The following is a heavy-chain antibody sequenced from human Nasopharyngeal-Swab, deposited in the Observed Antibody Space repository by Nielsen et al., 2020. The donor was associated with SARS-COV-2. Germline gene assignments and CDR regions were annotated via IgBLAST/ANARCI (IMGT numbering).Heavy chain of an antibody. CDR1: GFTFTTNH. V-gene: IGHV3-53*01. Sequence: GESLKISCAASGFTFTTNHMSWVRQATGKGLEWVAIIYSGGSTYYADSVRGRFSISRDNAKNSLSLLMSTLRGEDTAVYYCVRGWRSNSFDYWGQGARVTVSA. J-gene: IGHJ4*01. CDR3: VRGWRSNSFDY. D-gene: IGHD2/OR15-2a*01. CDR2: IYSGGST.